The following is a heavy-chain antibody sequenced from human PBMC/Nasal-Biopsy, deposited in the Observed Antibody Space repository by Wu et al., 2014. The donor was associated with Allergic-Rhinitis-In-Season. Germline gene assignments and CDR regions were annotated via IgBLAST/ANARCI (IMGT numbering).Heavy chain of an antibody. CDR3: ARDGCTNGVCYDLDY. J-gene: IGHJ4*02. CDR1: GDSISSYD. Sequence: TLSLTCTVSGDSISSYDWSWIRQPAGKGLEWIGRLYPTSGSTSYNPSLKSRVTMSVDTSKNQFSLKLSSVTAADTAVYYCARDGCTNGVCYDLDYWGQGALVTVSS. V-gene: IGHV4-4*07. D-gene: IGHD2-8*01. CDR2: LYPTSGST.